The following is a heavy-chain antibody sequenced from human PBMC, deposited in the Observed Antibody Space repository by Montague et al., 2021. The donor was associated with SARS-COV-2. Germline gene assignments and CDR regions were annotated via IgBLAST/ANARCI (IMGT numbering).Heavy chain of an antibody. J-gene: IGHJ4*02. CDR1: GGSISNYY. Sequence: SETLSLTCTVSGGSISNYYWSWIRQPAGKGLEWIGRIYASGNTNYNPSLKSRVTMSVDTSKNQFSLKLSSVTAADTAVYYCARSGDPGTTVTYLYWGQGTLVTVSS. D-gene: IGHD4-11*01. CDR2: IYASGNT. V-gene: IGHV4-4*07. CDR3: ARSGDPGTTVTYLY.